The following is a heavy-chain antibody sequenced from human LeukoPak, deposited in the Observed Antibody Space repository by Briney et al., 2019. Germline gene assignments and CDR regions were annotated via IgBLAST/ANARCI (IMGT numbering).Heavy chain of an antibody. CDR1: GGSFSGYY. CDR2: INHSGST. Sequence: PSETLSLTCAVYGGSFSGYYWSWIRQPPGKGLEWIGEINHSGSTNYNPSLKSRVTISVDTSKNQFSLKLSSVTAADTAVYYCARSEVRGVIPTRHFDYWGQGTLVTVSS. J-gene: IGHJ4*02. CDR3: ARSEVRGVIPTRHFDY. V-gene: IGHV4-34*01. D-gene: IGHD3-10*01.